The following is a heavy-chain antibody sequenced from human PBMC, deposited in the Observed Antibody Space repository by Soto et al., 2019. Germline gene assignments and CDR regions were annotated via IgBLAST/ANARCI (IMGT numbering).Heavy chain of an antibody. V-gene: IGHV1-69*13. CDR2: IIPIFGTA. CDR3: ASRDSSGRSKLAVDI. J-gene: IGHJ3*02. Sequence: SVKVSCKASGGTFSSYAISWVRQAPGQGLEWMGGIIPIFGTANYAQKFQGRVTITADESTSTAYMELSSLRSEDTAVYYCASRDSSGRSKLAVDIWGQGTMVTVSS. CDR1: GGTFSSYA. D-gene: IGHD3-22*01.